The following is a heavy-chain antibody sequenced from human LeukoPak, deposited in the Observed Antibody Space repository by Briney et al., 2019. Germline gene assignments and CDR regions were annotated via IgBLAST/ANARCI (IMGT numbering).Heavy chain of an antibody. D-gene: IGHD3-10*01. J-gene: IGHJ6*03. CDR2: ISAYNGNT. CDR1: GYTFTSYG. Sequence: ASVKVSCKASGYTFTSYGISWVRQAPGQGLEWMGWISAYNGNTNYAQKLQGRVTMTTDTSTSTAYMELRSLRSDDTAVYYCARVKYGSGSLIYYYYYMDVWGKGTTVTISS. V-gene: IGHV1-18*01. CDR3: ARVKYGSGSLIYYYYYMDV.